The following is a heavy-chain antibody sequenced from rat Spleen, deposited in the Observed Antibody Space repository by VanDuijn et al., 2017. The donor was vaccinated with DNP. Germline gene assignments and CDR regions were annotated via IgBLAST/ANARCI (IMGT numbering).Heavy chain of an antibody. D-gene: IGHD3-2*01. J-gene: IGHJ2*01. Sequence: EVQLVESGGGLVEPGRSLKVSCAASGITFSDYNMAWVRQAPTKGLEGVAYISYDGGSTYYGDSVKGRFTISRDNAKSTLYLQMNSLRSEDMATYYCARPPLDPYYFDYWGQGVMVTVSS. CDR2: ISYDGGST. CDR1: GITFSDYN. V-gene: IGHV5-22*01. CDR3: ARPPLDPYYFDY.